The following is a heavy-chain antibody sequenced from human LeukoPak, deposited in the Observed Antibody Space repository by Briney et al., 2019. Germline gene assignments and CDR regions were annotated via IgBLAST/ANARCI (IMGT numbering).Heavy chain of an antibody. V-gene: IGHV3-23*01. Sequence: GGSLRLSCAASGFIFRNYAMSWVRQAPGKGLEWVSAIAGSGDTTYYADSVKGRFTVSRDNSKNTLYVEMNTLRAEDTAVYYCAKWGDYDILTGYYVSDFWGQGTLVTVSS. CDR1: GFIFRNYA. J-gene: IGHJ4*02. CDR3: AKWGDYDILTGYYVSDF. CDR2: IAGSGDTT. D-gene: IGHD3-9*01.